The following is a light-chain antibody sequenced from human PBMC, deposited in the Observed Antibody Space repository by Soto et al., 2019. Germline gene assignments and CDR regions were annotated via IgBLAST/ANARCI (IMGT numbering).Light chain of an antibody. CDR1: QSVSSN. CDR3: QQYNNRRT. V-gene: IGKV3-15*01. Sequence: EIVMTQSPATLPVSPGERATLSCRASQSVSSNLAWYQQKPGQAPRLLIYGASTRATGIPARSSGSGSGTEFTLTISSLQSEDFAVYYCQQYNNRRTFGQGTKV. CDR2: GAS. J-gene: IGKJ1*01.